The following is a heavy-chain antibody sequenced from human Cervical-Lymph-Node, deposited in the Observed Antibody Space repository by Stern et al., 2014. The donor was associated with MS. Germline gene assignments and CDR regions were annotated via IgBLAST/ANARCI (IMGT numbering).Heavy chain of an antibody. V-gene: IGHV3-7*01. CDR2: IKQDGSAR. J-gene: IGHJ4*02. CDR1: GFTFTSYW. CDR3: ARDDVGSLDY. Sequence: EVQLVESGGALVQPGGSLRLSCAASGFTFTSYWMAWVRQAPGQGPEWVANIKQDGSAREYVDSVKGRFTIFRDSAKNSLYLQMNSLRAEDTAVYYCARDDVGSLDYWGQGTLVTVSS.